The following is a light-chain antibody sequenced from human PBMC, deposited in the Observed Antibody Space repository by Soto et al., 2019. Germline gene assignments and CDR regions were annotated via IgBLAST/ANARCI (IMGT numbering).Light chain of an antibody. Sequence: QSVVTQPPSVSGAPGQRVTISCTGSSSNIGAGYDVHWYQQRPGTAPKLLIFGNINRPSGAPDRFSGSKSGTAASLAITGVQAEDEGDYYCQSYDSTLSARYVFRTGIKLTVL. CDR2: GNI. V-gene: IGLV1-40*01. J-gene: IGLJ1*01. CDR1: SSNIGAGYD. CDR3: QSYDSTLSARYV.